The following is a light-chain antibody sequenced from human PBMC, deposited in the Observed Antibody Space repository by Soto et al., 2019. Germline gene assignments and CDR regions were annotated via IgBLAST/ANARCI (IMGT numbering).Light chain of an antibody. CDR2: RNN. CDR1: NSKIGRNT. V-gene: IGLV1-44*01. J-gene: IGLJ1*01. CDR3: ASWDDGLTGYV. Sequence: QSVLTQPPSASGTPGPRGPLSCFGSNSKIGRNTLNWYQQLPGTAPKLLIYRNNQRPSGVPARFSGSKSGTSASLAISGLQSDDESDYYCASWDDGLTGYVFGTGTKVTV.